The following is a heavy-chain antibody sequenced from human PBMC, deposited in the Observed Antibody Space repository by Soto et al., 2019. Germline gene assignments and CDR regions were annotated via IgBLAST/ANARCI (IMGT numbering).Heavy chain of an antibody. CDR1: GGSFSGYN. Sequence: PSETLSLTCGVYGGSFSGYNGSWIRQPPGKGLEWIGESSHSGSTNHNPSLKSRVTISVDTSMNQFSLKLSSVTAADTAVYYCAKDWWWLANYYYYGMDVWGQGTTVTVSS. D-gene: IGHD2-15*01. J-gene: IGHJ6*02. CDR2: SSHSGST. V-gene: IGHV4-34*01. CDR3: AKDWWWLANYYYYGMDV.